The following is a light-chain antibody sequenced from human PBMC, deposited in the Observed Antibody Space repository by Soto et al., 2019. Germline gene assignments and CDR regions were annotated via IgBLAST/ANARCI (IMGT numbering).Light chain of an antibody. CDR3: QQSYNTPWT. CDR1: QSISDD. CDR2: SAS. V-gene: IGKV1-39*01. Sequence: DIQMTQSPSSLSASLGDSVTITCRASQSISDDLNWYQQKPGKVPKLLMYSASSLQSGVPSRFSGSGSGTDFTLTISSLQPEDVATYYCQQSYNTPWTFGQGTRVEIK. J-gene: IGKJ1*01.